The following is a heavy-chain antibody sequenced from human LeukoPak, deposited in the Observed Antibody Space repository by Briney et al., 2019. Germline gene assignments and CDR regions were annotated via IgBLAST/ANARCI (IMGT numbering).Heavy chain of an antibody. Sequence: ASVKVSCKASGYTFTSYGISWVRQAPGQGLEWMGWISAYNGNTNYAQKLQGRVPMTTDTSTSTAYMELRSLRSDDTAVYYCARDQDYYDSSGYVYWGQGGMVTVSS. CDR1: GYTFTSYG. V-gene: IGHV1-18*01. CDR3: ARDQDYYDSSGYVY. D-gene: IGHD3-22*01. J-gene: IGHJ4*02. CDR2: ISAYNGNT.